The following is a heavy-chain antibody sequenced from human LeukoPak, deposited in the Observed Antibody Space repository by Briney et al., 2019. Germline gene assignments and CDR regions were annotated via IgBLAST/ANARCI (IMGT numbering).Heavy chain of an antibody. V-gene: IGHV3-23*01. J-gene: IGHJ4*02. D-gene: IGHD2-15*01. CDR2: ISGSGGST. CDR1: GFTFSSYA. CDR3: AKYPTPVYCSGGSCYSDY. Sequence: GGSLRLSCAASGFTFSSYAMSWVRQAPGKGLEWVLAISGSGGSTYYADSVKGRFTIYRDNSKNTLYLQMHSLRAEDTAVYYCAKYPTPVYCSGGSCYSDYWGQGTLVTVSS.